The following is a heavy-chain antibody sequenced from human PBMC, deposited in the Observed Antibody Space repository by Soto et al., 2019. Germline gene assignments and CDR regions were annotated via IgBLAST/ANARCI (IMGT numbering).Heavy chain of an antibody. CDR1: GFTFSSYG. J-gene: IGHJ6*02. D-gene: IGHD3-3*01. CDR3: ARAIFGVVHRYYYGMDV. CDR2: IWYDGSNK. V-gene: IGHV3-33*01. Sequence: QVQLVESGGGVVQPGRSLRLSCAASGFTFSSYGMHWVRQAPGKGLEWVAVIWYDGSNKYYADSVKGRFTISRDNSKNTLYLQMNSLRAEDTAVYYCARAIFGVVHRYYYGMDVWGRGTTVTVSS.